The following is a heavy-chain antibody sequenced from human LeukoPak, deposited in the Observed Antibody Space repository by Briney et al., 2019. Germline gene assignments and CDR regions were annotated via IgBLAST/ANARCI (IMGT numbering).Heavy chain of an antibody. D-gene: IGHD3-16*01. CDR2: IYYSGST. CDR3: ARAFPSFTFGGVPDAFDI. Sequence: SETLSLTCTVSGGSISGYYWSWIRQPPGKGLEWIGYIYYSGSTNYNPSLKSRVTISVDTSKNQFSLKLSSVTAADTAVYYCARAFPSFTFGGVPDAFDIWGQGTMVTVSS. V-gene: IGHV4-59*01. CDR1: GGSISGYY. J-gene: IGHJ3*02.